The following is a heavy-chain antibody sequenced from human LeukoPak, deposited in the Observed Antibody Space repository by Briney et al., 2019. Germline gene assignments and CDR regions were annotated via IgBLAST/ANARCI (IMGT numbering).Heavy chain of an antibody. D-gene: IGHD5-24*01. CDR1: GFTFSSYG. CDR3: TAFGWLQLREGYYFDY. Sequence: PGGSLRLSCAASGFTFSSYGMHWVRQAPGKGLEWVAVIWYDGSNKYYADSVKGRFTISRDNSENTLYLQMNSLRADDTAVYYCTAFGWLQLREGYYFDYWGQGTLVTVSS. CDR2: IWYDGSNK. J-gene: IGHJ4*02. V-gene: IGHV3-33*01.